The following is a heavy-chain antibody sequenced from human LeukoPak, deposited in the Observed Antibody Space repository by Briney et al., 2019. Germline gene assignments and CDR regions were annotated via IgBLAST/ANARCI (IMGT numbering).Heavy chain of an antibody. CDR1: GFTFSSYS. CDR2: ISSSSSYI. J-gene: IGHJ2*01. CDR3: ARGPRRLVTWYFDL. V-gene: IGHV3-21*01. Sequence: GGSLRLSCAASGFTFSSYSMNWVRQAPGKGLEWVSSISSSSSYIYYADSVKGRFTISRDNAKNSLYLQMNSLSPEDTAVYYCARGPRRLVTWYFDLWGRGTLVTVSS. D-gene: IGHD3-9*01.